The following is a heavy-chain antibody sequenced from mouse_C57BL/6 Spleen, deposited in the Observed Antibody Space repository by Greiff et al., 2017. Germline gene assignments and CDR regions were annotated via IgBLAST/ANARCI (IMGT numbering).Heavy chain of an antibody. J-gene: IGHJ3*01. CDR2: INPYNGGT. V-gene: IGHV1-19*01. D-gene: IGHD2-3*01. Sequence: EVQGVESGPVLVKPGASVKMSCKASGYTFTDYYMNWVKQSHGKSLEWIGVINPYNGGTSYNQKFKGKATLTVDKSSSTAYMELNSLTAEDSAVYYCARGSIYDGYPAWFAYWGQGTLVTVSA. CDR1: GYTFTDYY. CDR3: ARGSIYDGYPAWFAY.